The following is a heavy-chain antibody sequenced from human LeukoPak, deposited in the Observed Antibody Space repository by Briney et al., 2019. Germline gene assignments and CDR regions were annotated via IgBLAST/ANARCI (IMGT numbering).Heavy chain of an antibody. CDR3: AKDSGGPGTPTYAFDI. D-gene: IGHD3-10*01. V-gene: IGHV3-23*01. J-gene: IGHJ3*02. CDR2: ISGSGGST. CDR1: GFTFSSYG. Sequence: LSGGSLRLSCAASGFTFSSYGMSWVRQAPGKGLEWVSAISGSGGSTYYADSVKGRFTISRDNSKNTLYLQMNSLRAEDTAVYYCAKDSGGPGTPTYAFDIWGQGTMVTVSS.